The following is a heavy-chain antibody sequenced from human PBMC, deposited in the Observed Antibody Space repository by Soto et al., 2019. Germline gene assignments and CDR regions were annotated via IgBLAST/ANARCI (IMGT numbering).Heavy chain of an antibody. Sequence: SVKVSCKAPGGTFSSYAISWVRQAPGQGLECMGGVIPIFGTAKYAQKFQGRVTITADESTSTGYMELRSLRSEDTAVYYCARSQGGSSSLDIYYYYYYGMDVWGQGTTVTVSS. V-gene: IGHV1-69*13. CDR2: VIPIFGTA. J-gene: IGHJ6*02. D-gene: IGHD2-15*01. CDR3: ARSQGGSSSLDIYYYYYYGMDV. CDR1: GGTFSSYA.